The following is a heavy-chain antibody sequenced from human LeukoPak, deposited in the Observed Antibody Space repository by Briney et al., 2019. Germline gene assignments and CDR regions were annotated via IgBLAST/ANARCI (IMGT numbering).Heavy chain of an antibody. CDR3: ASRRGGATTWFDP. CDR2: IYYSGTT. J-gene: IGHJ5*02. Sequence: SETLSLTCAVYGGSFSGYYWSWIRQPPGKGLEWIGYIYYSGTTNYNPSLKSRVTISVDTSKNQFSLKLSSVTAADTAVYYCASRRGGATTWFDPWGQGTLVTVSS. V-gene: IGHV4-59*01. CDR1: GGSFSGYY. D-gene: IGHD1-26*01.